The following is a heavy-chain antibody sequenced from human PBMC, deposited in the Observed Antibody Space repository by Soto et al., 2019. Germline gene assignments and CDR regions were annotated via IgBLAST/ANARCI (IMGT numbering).Heavy chain of an antibody. D-gene: IGHD1-26*01. CDR3: ARGRHIVGATIAGY. Sequence: QVQLVQSGAEVKKPGASVKVSCKASGYTFTSYDINWVRQAAGQGLEWMGWMNPNSGNTGYAQKFQGRVTMTRNTSISTAYMELSSLRSEDTAVYYCARGRHIVGATIAGYWGQGTLVTVSS. CDR1: GYTFTSYD. CDR2: MNPNSGNT. J-gene: IGHJ4*02. V-gene: IGHV1-8*01.